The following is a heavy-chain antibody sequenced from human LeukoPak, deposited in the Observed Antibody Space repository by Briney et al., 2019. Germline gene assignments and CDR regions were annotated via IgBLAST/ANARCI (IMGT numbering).Heavy chain of an antibody. CDR3: AELGITMIGGV. J-gene: IGHJ6*04. V-gene: IGHV3-48*03. Sequence: GGSLRLSCVVSGFTFSDYDMNWVRQAPGKGLEWISSMSSSGFIIYYAESVKGRFTISRDNAKNSLFLHMNSLRADDTAVYYCAELGITMIGGVWGKGTTVTISS. D-gene: IGHD3-10*02. CDR1: GFTFSDYD. CDR2: MSSSGFII.